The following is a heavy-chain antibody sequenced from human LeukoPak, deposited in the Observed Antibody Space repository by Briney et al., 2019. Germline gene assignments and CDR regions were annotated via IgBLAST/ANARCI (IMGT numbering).Heavy chain of an antibody. CDR2: INPSGGST. CDR1: GYTFTSYY. Sequence: GASVKGSCKASGYTFTSYYMHWVRQAPGQGLEWMGIINPSGGSTSYAQKFQGRVTMTRDTSTSTVYMELSSLRSEDTAVYYCARGGGAGIAVADTSGAFDIWGQGTMVTVSS. V-gene: IGHV1-46*01. J-gene: IGHJ3*02. CDR3: ARGGGAGIAVADTSGAFDI. D-gene: IGHD6-19*01.